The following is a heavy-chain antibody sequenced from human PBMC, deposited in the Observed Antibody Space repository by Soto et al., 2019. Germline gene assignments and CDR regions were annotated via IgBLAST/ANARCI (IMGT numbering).Heavy chain of an antibody. V-gene: IGHV1-69*13. D-gene: IGHD3-3*01. CDR3: ARGPEGGYDFWSGYYGSQFDY. Sequence: SVKVSCKASGGTFSSYAISWVRQAPGQGLEWMGGIIPIFGTANYAQKFQGRVTITADESTSTAYMELSSLRSEDTAVYYCARGPEGGYDFWSGYYGSQFDYWGQGTLVTVSS. CDR1: GGTFSSYA. J-gene: IGHJ4*02. CDR2: IIPIFGTA.